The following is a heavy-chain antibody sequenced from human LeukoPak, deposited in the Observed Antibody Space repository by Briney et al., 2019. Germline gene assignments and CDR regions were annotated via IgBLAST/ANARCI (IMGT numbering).Heavy chain of an antibody. V-gene: IGHV1-69*01. Sequence: ASVKVSCKASGGTLSSYAISWVRQAPGQGLEWMGGIIPIFGTANYAQKFQGRVTITADESTSTAYMELSSLRSEDTAVYYCARDRGEVLLDYWGQGTLVTVSS. D-gene: IGHD3-10*01. CDR2: IIPIFGTA. CDR1: GGTLSSYA. CDR3: ARDRGEVLLDY. J-gene: IGHJ4*02.